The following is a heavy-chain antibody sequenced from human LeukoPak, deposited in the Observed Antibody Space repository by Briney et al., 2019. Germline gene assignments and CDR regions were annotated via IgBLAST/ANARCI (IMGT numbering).Heavy chain of an antibody. D-gene: IGHD1-26*01. V-gene: IGHV4-38-2*02. CDR1: GYSISSGYY. CDR3: AGVGAKNWFDP. J-gene: IGHJ5*02. Sequence: SETLSLTCTVSGYSISSGYYWGWIRQPPGKGLEWIGSIYHSGSTYCNPSLKSRVTISVDTSKNQFSLKLSSVTAADTAVYYCAGVGAKNWFDPWGQGTLVTVSS. CDR2: IYHSGST.